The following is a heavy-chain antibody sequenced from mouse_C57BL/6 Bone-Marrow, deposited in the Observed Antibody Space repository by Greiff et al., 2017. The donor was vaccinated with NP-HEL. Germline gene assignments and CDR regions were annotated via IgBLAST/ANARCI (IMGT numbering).Heavy chain of an antibody. V-gene: IGHV1-63*01. CDR1: GYTFTNYW. CDR2: IYPGGGYT. Sequence: VQLQQSGAELVRPGTSVKMSCKASGYTFTNYWIGWAKQRPGHGLEWIGDIYPGGGYTNYNEKFKGKATLTADKSSSTAYMQFSSLTSEDSAIYYCASGVLRSFDYWGQGTTLTVAS. J-gene: IGHJ2*01. CDR3: ASGVLRSFDY. D-gene: IGHD1-1*01.